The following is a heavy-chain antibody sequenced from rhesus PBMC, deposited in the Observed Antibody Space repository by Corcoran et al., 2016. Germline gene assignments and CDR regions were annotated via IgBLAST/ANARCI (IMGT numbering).Heavy chain of an antibody. CDR1: GFTFDDYA. CDR2: IILNSGTI. Sequence: EVQLVESGGGVVQPGGSLRLSCAASGFTFDDYAMHWVRQAPGKGLEWVSRIILNSGTIYYADSVKGRFTISRDNAKNSLFLQMDRLRAEDTAVYYCTRGQRLSYSSSYRFDVWGPGVLVTVSS. D-gene: IGHD6-43*01. CDR3: TRGQRLSYSSSYRFDV. J-gene: IGHJ5-1*01. V-gene: IGHV3-134*01.